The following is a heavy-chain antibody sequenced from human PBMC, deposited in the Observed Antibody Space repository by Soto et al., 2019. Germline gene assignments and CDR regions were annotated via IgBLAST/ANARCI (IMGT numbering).Heavy chain of an antibody. CDR3: AKARPKGRLVVVAAKDLGAFDI. V-gene: IGHV3-9*01. J-gene: IGHJ3*02. Sequence: GGSLRLSCAASGFTFDDYAMHWVRQAPGKGLEWVSGISWNSGSIGYADSVKGRFTISRDNAKNSLYLQMNSLRAEDTALYYCAKARPKGRLVVVAAKDLGAFDIWGQGTMVTVSS. D-gene: IGHD2-15*01. CDR1: GFTFDDYA. CDR2: ISWNSGSI.